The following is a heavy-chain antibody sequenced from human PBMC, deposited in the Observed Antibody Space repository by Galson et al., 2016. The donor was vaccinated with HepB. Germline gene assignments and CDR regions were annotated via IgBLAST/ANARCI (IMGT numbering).Heavy chain of an antibody. Sequence: SVKVSCKVSGYTLTELSMHWVRQAPGKGLEWMGSFDPEDGDTIHAQKFQGRVTMTEDTSTDTAYMELSSLTSEDTAVYYCATTTSFFHYYHIGSIFHPFDCWGQGTLVTVSS. CDR2: FDPEDGDT. CDR3: ATTTSFFHYYHIGSIFHPFDC. V-gene: IGHV1-24*01. D-gene: IGHD3-22*01. CDR1: GYTLTELS. J-gene: IGHJ4*02.